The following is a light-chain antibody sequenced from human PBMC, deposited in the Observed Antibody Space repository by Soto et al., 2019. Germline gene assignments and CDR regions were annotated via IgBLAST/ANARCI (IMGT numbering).Light chain of an antibody. Sequence: DIVMTESPDSLAVSPAERPTLSCRASQGATSHLSWYQQKAGPAPRLLICGASTRATIIPAWFSGSGCGTEFTLTISSQQSEDFAVYYYQHYHSWPWTFGQGTKVDIK. CDR1: QGATSH. CDR2: GAS. J-gene: IGKJ1*01. V-gene: IGKV3-15*01. CDR3: QHYHSWPWT.